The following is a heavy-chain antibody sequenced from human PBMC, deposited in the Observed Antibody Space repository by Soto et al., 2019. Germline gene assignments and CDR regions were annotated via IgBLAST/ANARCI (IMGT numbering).Heavy chain of an antibody. V-gene: IGHV3-15*01. Sequence: PGGSLRLSCAASGFTFSNAWMSWVRQAPGKGLEWVGRIKSKTDGGTTDYAALVKGRFTISRDDSKNTLYLQMNSLKTEDTAVYYCTKPTRQSYYFDYWGQGTLVTSPQ. D-gene: IGHD3-10*01. CDR3: TKPTRQSYYFDY. CDR1: GFTFSNAW. J-gene: IGHJ4*02. CDR2: IKSKTDGGTT.